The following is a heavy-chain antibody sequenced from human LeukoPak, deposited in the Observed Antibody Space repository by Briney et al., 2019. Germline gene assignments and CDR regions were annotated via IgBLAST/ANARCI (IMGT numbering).Heavy chain of an antibody. CDR3: ARDYGSGSPIDY. CDR1: RFTFSTYT. D-gene: IGHD3-10*01. Sequence: GGSLRLTCAASRFTFSTYTMNWVRQAPGKGLEWVSSIGSSSSYIYYADSVKGRFTISRDNAKNSLYLQMNSLRAEDRAVYYCARDYGSGSPIDYWGQGTLVTVSS. J-gene: IGHJ4*02. CDR2: IGSSSSYI. V-gene: IGHV3-21*01.